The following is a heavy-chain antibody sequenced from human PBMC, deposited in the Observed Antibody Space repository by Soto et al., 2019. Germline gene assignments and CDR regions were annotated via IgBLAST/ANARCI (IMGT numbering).Heavy chain of an antibody. V-gene: IGHV4-59*01. D-gene: IGHD2-15*01. CDR3: ARDVTYCSGGSCHLWFDP. Sequence: PSETLSLTCTVSGGSIYIDYWSWIRQPPGGGLEWIGYIYYSGSTNYNPSLKSRVALSIDTSKNQFSLKLNSVTAADTAVYYCARDVTYCSGGSCHLWFDPWGQGIQVTVSS. J-gene: IGHJ5*02. CDR2: IYYSGST. CDR1: GGSIYIDY.